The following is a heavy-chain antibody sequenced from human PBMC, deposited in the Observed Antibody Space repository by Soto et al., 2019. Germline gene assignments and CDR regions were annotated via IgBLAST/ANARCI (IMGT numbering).Heavy chain of an antibody. CDR1: GGSISSYY. CDR3: ARLYCSSTRCHSGFDY. V-gene: IGHV4-59*01. Sequence: PSETLSLTCTVSGGSISSYYWSWIRQPPGKGLEWIGYIYYSGSTNYNPSLKSRVTISVDTSKNQFSLKLSSVTAADTAVYYCARLYCSSTRCHSGFDYWGQGTLVTVSS. J-gene: IGHJ4*02. CDR2: IYYSGST. D-gene: IGHD2-2*01.